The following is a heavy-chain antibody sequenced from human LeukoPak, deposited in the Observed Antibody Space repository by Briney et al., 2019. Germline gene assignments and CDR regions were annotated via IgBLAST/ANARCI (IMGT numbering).Heavy chain of an antibody. CDR3: ARVIAARPLDY. CDR2: INPNSGGT. CDR1: GYTFTAYY. Sequence: ASVKVTCKTSGYTFTAYYMHWVRQAPGQGLEWMGWINPNSGGTNYAQKFQGRVTMTRDTSISTAYMELSRLRSDDTAVYYCARVIAARPLDYWGQGTLVTVSS. J-gene: IGHJ4*02. V-gene: IGHV1-2*02. D-gene: IGHD6-6*01.